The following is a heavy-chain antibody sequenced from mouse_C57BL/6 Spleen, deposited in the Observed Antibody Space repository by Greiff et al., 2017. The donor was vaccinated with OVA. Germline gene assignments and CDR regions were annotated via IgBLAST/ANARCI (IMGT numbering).Heavy chain of an antibody. J-gene: IGHJ2*01. D-gene: IGHD2-1*01. Sequence: EVKVVESGGGLVKPGGSLKLSCAASGFTFSDYGMHWVRQAPEKGLEWVAYISSGSSTIYYADTVKGRFTISRDNAKNTLFLQMTSLRSEDTAMYYCAREYGNYEGNYFDDWGQGTTLTVSS. CDR1: GFTFSDYG. CDR2: ISSGSSTI. CDR3: AREYGNYEGNYFDD. V-gene: IGHV5-17*01.